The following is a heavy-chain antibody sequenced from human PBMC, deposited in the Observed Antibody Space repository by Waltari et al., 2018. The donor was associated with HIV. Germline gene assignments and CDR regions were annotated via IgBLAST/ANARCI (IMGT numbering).Heavy chain of an antibody. Sequence: EVQLVESGGGLVQPGGRLRLSWSASVFPLRWYGMSWVRQAPGKGLEWVANIKQDGSEKYYVDSMKGRFTISRDNAKNSLYLQINSLRAEDTAVYYCAGRSPARRLNWFDPWGQGTLVIVSS. CDR2: IKQDGSEK. D-gene: IGHD2-8*01. V-gene: IGHV3-7*01. CDR3: AGRSPARRLNWFDP. CDR1: VFPLRWYG. J-gene: IGHJ5*02.